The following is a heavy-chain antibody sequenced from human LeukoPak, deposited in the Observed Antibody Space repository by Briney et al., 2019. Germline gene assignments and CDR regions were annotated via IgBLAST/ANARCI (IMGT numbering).Heavy chain of an antibody. CDR3: AKASDYYGSGSSYY. CDR2: ISGSGGST. J-gene: IGHJ4*02. D-gene: IGHD3-10*01. Sequence: GGSLRLSCAASGFTFSSYAMSWVRQAPGKGLEWVSAISGSGGSTYYADSVKGRFTISRDNSKNTLYLQMNSLRAEDTAVCYCAKASDYYGSGSSYYWGQGTLVTVSS. V-gene: IGHV3-23*01. CDR1: GFTFSSYA.